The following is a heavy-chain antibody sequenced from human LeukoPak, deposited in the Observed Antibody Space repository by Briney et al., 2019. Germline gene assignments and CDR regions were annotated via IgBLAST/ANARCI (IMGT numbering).Heavy chain of an antibody. J-gene: IGHJ6*04. CDR3: ARDFGPNGLLWFGELTGYGMDV. D-gene: IGHD3-10*01. Sequence: SVKVSCKASGGTFSSHAISWVRQAPGQGLEWMGGIIPIFGTANYAQKFQGRVTITADKSTSTAYMELSSLRSEDTAVYYCARDFGPNGLLWFGELTGYGMDVWGKGTTVTVSS. V-gene: IGHV1-69*06. CDR1: GGTFSSHA. CDR2: IIPIFGTA.